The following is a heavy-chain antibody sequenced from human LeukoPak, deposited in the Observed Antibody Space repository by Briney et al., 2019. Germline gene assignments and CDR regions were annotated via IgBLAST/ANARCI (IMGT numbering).Heavy chain of an antibody. CDR3: ARVIFDSSGYTGENWFDP. CDR1: GYTFTSYG. J-gene: IGHJ5*02. D-gene: IGHD3-22*01. Sequence: ASVKVSCQASGYTFTSYGLSWVRQAPGQGLEWMGWINAYNGNTNYAQKLQGRVTRTTDTSTSTAYMELRSLRSDDTAVYYCARVIFDSSGYTGENWFDPWGQGTLVTVSS. CDR2: INAYNGNT. V-gene: IGHV1-18*01.